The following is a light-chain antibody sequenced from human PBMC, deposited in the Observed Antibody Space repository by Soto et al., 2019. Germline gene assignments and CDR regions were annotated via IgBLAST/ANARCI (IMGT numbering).Light chain of an antibody. CDR1: SSDVGSYNL. CDR2: EGN. CDR3: CSYAGTNTFV. V-gene: IGLV2-23*01. Sequence: QSVLTQPASVSESPGQTITISCTGTSSDVGSYNLAYWYQQHPGKPPKLMIYEGNKRPSGASNRFSGSKSANTASLTISGLQTEDEADYYCCSYAGTNTFVVGTGTKLTVL. J-gene: IGLJ1*01.